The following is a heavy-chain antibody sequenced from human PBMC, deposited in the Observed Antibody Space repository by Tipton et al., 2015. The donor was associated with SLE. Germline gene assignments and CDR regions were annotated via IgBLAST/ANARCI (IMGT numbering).Heavy chain of an antibody. Sequence: TLSLTCTVSGGSISSNNFFWSWLRPHPGKGLEWIGYIYYSGSAFYNPSLKSRVTMSVDTSKNQFFMRLSSATAADTAVYYCAREVITITDSDAFDIWGQGTMVTVSS. J-gene: IGHJ3*02. V-gene: IGHV4-31*03. CDR1: GGSISSNNFF. CDR2: IYYSGSA. CDR3: AREVITITDSDAFDI. D-gene: IGHD2-21*01.